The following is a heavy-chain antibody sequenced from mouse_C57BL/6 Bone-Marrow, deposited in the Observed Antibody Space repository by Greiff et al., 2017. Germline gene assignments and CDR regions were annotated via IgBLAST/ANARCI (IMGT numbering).Heavy chain of an antibody. CDR2: FHPYKDDT. Sequence: QVQLQQSGAELVKPGASATMSCKASGYPFTTYPIEWMKQNHGKSLEWIGIFHPYKDDTKYNEKLKGKATLTVEKSSSTVYLELSRLTSEDSAVYYCARGGNYGGYYFDYWGQGTTLTVSS. D-gene: IGHD2-1*01. CDR3: ARGGNYGGYYFDY. V-gene: IGHV1-47*01. CDR1: GYPFTTYP. J-gene: IGHJ2*01.